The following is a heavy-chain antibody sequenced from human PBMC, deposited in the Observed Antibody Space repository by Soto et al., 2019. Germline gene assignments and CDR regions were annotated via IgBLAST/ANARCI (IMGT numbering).Heavy chain of an antibody. CDR3: ARAAPVGPPRTFYYYYYGMDV. CDR1: GGSFSGYY. V-gene: IGHV4-34*01. CDR2: INHSGST. Sequence: SETLSLTCAVSGGSFSGYYWSWIRQPPGKGLEWIGEINHSGSTNYNPSLKSRVTISVDTSKNQFSLQLSSVAAADTAVYYCARAAPVGPPRTFYYYYYGMDVWGQGTTVTVSS. J-gene: IGHJ6*02. D-gene: IGHD1-26*01.